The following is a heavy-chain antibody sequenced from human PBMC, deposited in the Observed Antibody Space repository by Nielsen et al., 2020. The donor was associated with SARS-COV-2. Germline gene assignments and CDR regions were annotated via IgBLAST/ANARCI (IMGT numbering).Heavy chain of an antibody. CDR2: ISAYNGNT. D-gene: IGHD3-22*01. V-gene: IGHV1-18*01. CDR3: ARGHQYYYDSSGHSDY. Sequence: WVRQAPGQGLEWMGWISAYNGNTNYAQKLQGRVTMTTDTSTSTAYMELRSLRSDDTAVYYCARGHQYYYDSSGHSDYWGQGTLVTVSS. J-gene: IGHJ4*02.